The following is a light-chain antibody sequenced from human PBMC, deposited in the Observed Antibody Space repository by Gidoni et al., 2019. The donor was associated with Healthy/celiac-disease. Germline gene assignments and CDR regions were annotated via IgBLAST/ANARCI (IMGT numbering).Light chain of an antibody. V-gene: IGKV1-5*03. CDR2: KAS. CDR1: QSISSW. CDR3: QQYNSYWT. J-gene: IGKJ1*01. Sequence: DIQMTQSPSTLSASVGDRVTIPCRASQSISSWLAWYQQKPGKAPKLLIYKASSLESGVPSRFSGSGSGTEFTLTISSLQPDYFATYYCQQYNSYWTFXQXTKVXIK.